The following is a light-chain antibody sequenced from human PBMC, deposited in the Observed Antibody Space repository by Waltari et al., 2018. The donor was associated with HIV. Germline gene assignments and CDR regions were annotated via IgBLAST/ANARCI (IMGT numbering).Light chain of an antibody. CDR3: MQALQTPIT. Sequence: DIVMTQPPLSLPVTPGEPASISCRSSQSLLYSDGYNYLDWYLQKPGQSPQLLIYLGSNRASGVPDRFSGSGSGTDFTLKISRVEAKDVGIYYCMQALQTPITFGQGTRLEIE. V-gene: IGKV2-28*01. J-gene: IGKJ5*01. CDR2: LGS. CDR1: QSLLYSDGYNY.